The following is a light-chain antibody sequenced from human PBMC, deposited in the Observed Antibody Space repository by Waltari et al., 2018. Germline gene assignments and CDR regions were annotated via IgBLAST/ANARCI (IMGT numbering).Light chain of an antibody. CDR1: SSDVGGYNY. Sequence: QSALTQPRSVSESPGQSVTISCTGTSSDVGGYNYVSWYRQHPGKAPNLIIYDVIKRPSGVPDRFSGSKSGNTASLTISGLQAEDEADYYCCSYAGRYTPWVFGGGTKLTVL. J-gene: IGLJ3*02. CDR3: CSYAGRYTPWV. V-gene: IGLV2-11*01. CDR2: DVI.